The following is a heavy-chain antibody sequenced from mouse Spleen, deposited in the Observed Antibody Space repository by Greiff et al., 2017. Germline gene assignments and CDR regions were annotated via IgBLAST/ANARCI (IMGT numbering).Heavy chain of an antibody. Sequence: LEESGPELVKPGASVKISCKASGYAFSSSWMNWVKQRPGKGLEWIGRIYPGDGDTNYNGKFKGKATLTADKSSSTAYMQLSSLTSEDSAVYYCARRYFDYWGQGTTLTVSS. J-gene: IGHJ2*01. V-gene: IGHV1-82*01. CDR3: ARRYFDY. CDR2: IYPGDGDT. CDR1: GYAFSSSW.